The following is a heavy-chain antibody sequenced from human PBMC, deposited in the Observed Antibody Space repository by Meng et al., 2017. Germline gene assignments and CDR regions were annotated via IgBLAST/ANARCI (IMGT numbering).Heavy chain of an antibody. CDR1: GFTFSSYS. Sequence: GESLKISCAASGFTFSSYSMNWVRQAPGRGLEWVSSISSSSSYIYYADSVKGRFTISRDNAKNSLYLQMTSLRAEDTAVYYCARDPRGTLTIVYWGQGTLVTVSS. D-gene: IGHD3-22*01. CDR3: ARDPRGTLTIVY. V-gene: IGHV3-21*01. CDR2: ISSSSSYI. J-gene: IGHJ4*02.